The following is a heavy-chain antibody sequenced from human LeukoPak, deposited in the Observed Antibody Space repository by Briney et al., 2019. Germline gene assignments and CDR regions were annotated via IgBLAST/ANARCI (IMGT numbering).Heavy chain of an antibody. J-gene: IGHJ6*03. CDR1: GGSISSYY. Sequence: KPSETLSLTCTVSGGSISSYYWSWIRQPPGKGLEGIGYIYYSGSTNYNPSLKSRVTISVDTSKNQFSLKLSSVTAADTAVYYCARAGYSYGYVNYYYYYMDVWGKGTTVTVSS. V-gene: IGHV4-59*01. D-gene: IGHD5-18*01. CDR2: IYYSGST. CDR3: ARAGYSYGYVNYYYYYMDV.